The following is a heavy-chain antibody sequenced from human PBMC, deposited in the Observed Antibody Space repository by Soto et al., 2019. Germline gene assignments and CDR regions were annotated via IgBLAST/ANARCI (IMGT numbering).Heavy chain of an antibody. V-gene: IGHV3-15*07. CDR3: TSPLSPGYSYGYIDYYYGMDV. CDR2: IKSKTDGGTT. J-gene: IGHJ6*02. Sequence: PGGSLRLSCAASGFTFSNAWMNWVRQAPGKGLEWVGRIKSKTDGGTTDYAAPVKCRFTISRDDSKNTLYLQMNSLKTDDTALYYCTSPLSPGYSYGYIDYYYGMDVWGQGTTVTVSS. CDR1: GFTFSNAW. D-gene: IGHD5-18*01.